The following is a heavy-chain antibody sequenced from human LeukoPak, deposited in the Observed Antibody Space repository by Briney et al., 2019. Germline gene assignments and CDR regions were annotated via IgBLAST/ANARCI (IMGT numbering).Heavy chain of an antibody. D-gene: IGHD3-3*01. J-gene: IGHJ5*02. CDR3: ARGRSGYEFWSGHLYAWFDP. Sequence: SETLSLTCAVCGGSFSGYYWSWIRQPPGKGLEWIGEINHSGSTNYNPSLKSRVTISVDTSKNQFSLKLSSVTAADTAVYYCARGRSGYEFWSGHLYAWFDPWGQGTLVTVSS. CDR2: INHSGST. V-gene: IGHV4-34*01. CDR1: GGSFSGYY.